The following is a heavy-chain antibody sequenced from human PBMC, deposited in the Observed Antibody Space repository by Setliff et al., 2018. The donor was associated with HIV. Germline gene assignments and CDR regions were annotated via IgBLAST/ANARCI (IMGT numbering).Heavy chain of an antibody. CDR2: IIPILGIA. CDR3: ARVAGGYYFDY. V-gene: IGHV1-69*10. CDR1: GGTFSSYA. Sequence: RASVKVSCKASGGTFSSYAISCVRQAPGQGLEWMGGIIPILGIANYAQKFQGRVTITADKSTSTAYMELSSLRSEDTAVYYCARVAGGYYFDYWGQGTLVTVSS. J-gene: IGHJ4*02.